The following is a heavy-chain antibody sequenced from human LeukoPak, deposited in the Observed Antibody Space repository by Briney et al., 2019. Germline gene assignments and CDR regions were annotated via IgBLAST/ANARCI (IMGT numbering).Heavy chain of an antibody. V-gene: IGHV3-74*01. CDR3: ARGGSGNYHTT. CDR1: GFTFSSYW. Sequence: GGSLRLSCAASGFTFSSYWMFWVRHAPGKGLLWVSRIIGDGSSTSYAESVKGRFTISRDNAKNTLYLQMNSLRAEDTAVYYCARGGSGNYHTTWGQGTLVTVSS. J-gene: IGHJ5*02. CDR2: IIGDGSST. D-gene: IGHD3-3*01.